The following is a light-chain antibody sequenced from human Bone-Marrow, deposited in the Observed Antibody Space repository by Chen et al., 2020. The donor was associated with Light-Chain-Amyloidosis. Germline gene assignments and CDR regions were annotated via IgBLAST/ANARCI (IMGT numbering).Light chain of an antibody. Sequence: QSILIQPPSASGTAGQWVTMSCSGTSSNIGKNHVYWYQQFPGMAPKLLIYVSDQRSSGVPDRFSASKSGISASLAMKGLRSGDEADYYCAAWDDSLTGPVFGGGTKLTVL. CDR3: AAWDDSLTGPV. CDR1: SSNIGKNH. J-gene: IGLJ3*02. V-gene: IGLV1-47*01. CDR2: VSD.